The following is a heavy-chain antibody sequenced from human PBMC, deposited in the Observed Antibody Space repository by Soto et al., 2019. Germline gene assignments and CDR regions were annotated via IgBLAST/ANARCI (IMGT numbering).Heavy chain of an antibody. CDR3: ARDATKGVATRTRGMDY. CDR1: GFTFSSYS. J-gene: IGHJ4*02. CDR2: ISSSSSTI. Sequence: PGGSLRLSCAASGFTFSSYSMNWVRQAPGKGLEWVSYISSSSSTIYYADSVKGRFTISRDNAKNSLYLQMNSLRAEDTAVYYCARDATKGVATRTRGMDYWGQGTLVTVSS. D-gene: IGHD5-12*01. V-gene: IGHV3-48*01.